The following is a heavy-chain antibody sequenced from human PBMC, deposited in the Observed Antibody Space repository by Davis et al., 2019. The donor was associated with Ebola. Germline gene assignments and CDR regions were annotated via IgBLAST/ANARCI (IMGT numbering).Heavy chain of an antibody. Sequence: GESLKISCKGSGYSFTSYWISWVRQMPGKGLEWMGRIDPSDSYTNYSPSFQGHVTISADKSISTAYLQWSSLKASDTAMYYCARRAAVGTNYNYYYMDVWGKGTTVTVSS. CDR3: ARRAAVGTNYNYYYMDV. CDR2: IDPSDSYT. CDR1: GYSFTSYW. V-gene: IGHV5-10-1*01. J-gene: IGHJ6*03. D-gene: IGHD6-13*01.